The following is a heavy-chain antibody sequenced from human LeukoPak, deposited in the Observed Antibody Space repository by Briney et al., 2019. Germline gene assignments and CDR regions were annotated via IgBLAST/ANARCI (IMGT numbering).Heavy chain of an antibody. D-gene: IGHD6-19*01. CDR2: IYYSGST. J-gene: IGHJ3*02. Sequence: PSETLSLTCTVSGGSISSYYWSWIRQPPGKGLEWIGYIYYSGSTNYNPSLKSRVTISVDTSKNQFSLKLSSVTAADTAVYYCARRAAVAGTRDAFDIWGQGTMVTVSS. CDR3: ARRAAVAGTRDAFDI. V-gene: IGHV4-59*08. CDR1: GGSISSYY.